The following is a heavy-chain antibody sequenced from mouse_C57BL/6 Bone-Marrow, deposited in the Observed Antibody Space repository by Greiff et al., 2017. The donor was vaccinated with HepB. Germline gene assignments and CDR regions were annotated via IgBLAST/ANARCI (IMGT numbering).Heavy chain of an antibody. CDR2: IDPEDGDT. V-gene: IGHV14-1*01. D-gene: IGHD2-3*01. J-gene: IGHJ4*01. CDR1: GFNIKDYY. Sequence: VQLKQSGAELVRPGDSVKLSCTASGFNIKDYYMHWVKQRPEQGLAWIGRIDPEDGDTEYAPKFQGKATMTSDTSSNTAYLHPSSLTSEDTAVYYCTRWLLPTLYAMDYWGQGASVTVHS. CDR3: TRWLLPTLYAMDY.